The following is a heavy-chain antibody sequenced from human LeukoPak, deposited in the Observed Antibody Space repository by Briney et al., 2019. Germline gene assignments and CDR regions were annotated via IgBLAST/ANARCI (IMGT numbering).Heavy chain of an antibody. Sequence: SETLSLTCSVSGGSINTYYWTWIRLSPGKGLDWIGYIYYSGTTNYNPSLKSRVSTSVDTSRNQFSLRLSSVTAADTAIYYCARGTVQMGMGERFFDFWGPGNPGHRLL. J-gene: IGHJ4*02. CDR2: IYYSGTT. CDR1: GGSINTYY. D-gene: IGHD3-16*01. V-gene: IGHV4-59*01. CDR3: ARGTVQMGMGERFFDF.